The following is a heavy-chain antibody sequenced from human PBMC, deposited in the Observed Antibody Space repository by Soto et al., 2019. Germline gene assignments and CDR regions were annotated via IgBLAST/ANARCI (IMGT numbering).Heavy chain of an antibody. J-gene: IGHJ6*03. CDR2: IIPILGIA. Sequence: QVQLVQSGAEVKKPGSSVKVSCKASGGTFSSYTISWVRQAPGQGLEWMGRIIPILGIANYAQKFQGRVTIPAQNSTSTAYMELSSLRSEDTAVYYCARDLPHYDFLTGYYSGYYRDVWGKGTPVTVPS. V-gene: IGHV1-69*08. CDR3: ARDLPHYDFLTGYYSGYYRDV. D-gene: IGHD3-9*01. CDR1: GGTFSSYT.